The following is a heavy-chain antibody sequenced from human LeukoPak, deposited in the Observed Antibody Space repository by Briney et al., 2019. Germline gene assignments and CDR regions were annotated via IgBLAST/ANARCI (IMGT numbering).Heavy chain of an antibody. CDR1: GGSISSYY. D-gene: IGHD3-3*01. Sequence: SETLSLTCTVSGGSISSYYWSWIRQPPGKGLEWIGYVYFSGSTNYSPSFESRATISVDMSKNQFSLKLESVTAADTAVYYCARIFGSAFDIWGQGTMFTVSS. CDR3: ARIFGSAFDI. J-gene: IGHJ3*02. V-gene: IGHV4-59*01. CDR2: VYFSGST.